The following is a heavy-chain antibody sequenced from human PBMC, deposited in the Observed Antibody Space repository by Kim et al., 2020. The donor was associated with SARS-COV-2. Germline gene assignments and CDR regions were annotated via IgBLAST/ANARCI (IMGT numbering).Heavy chain of an antibody. J-gene: IGHJ6*03. CDR1: GGTFSSYA. Sequence: SVKVSCKASGGTFSSYAISWVRQAPGQGLEWMGGIIPIFGTANYAQKFQGRVTITADESTSTAYMELSSLRSEDTAVYYCARGLGGYDPLIYYYYMDVWGKGTTVTVSS. D-gene: IGHD5-12*01. CDR2: IIPIFGTA. CDR3: ARGLGGYDPLIYYYYMDV. V-gene: IGHV1-69*13.